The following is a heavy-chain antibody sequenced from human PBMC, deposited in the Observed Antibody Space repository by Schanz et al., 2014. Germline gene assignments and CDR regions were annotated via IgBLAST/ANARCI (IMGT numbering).Heavy chain of an antibody. Sequence: QVQLVESGGGVVQPGRSLRLSCAASGFNFSNYDIHWVRQAPGKGLEWVALIYYNGTNKYYADSVKGRFTISRDNSQNTRYLQMNTLRTEDPAVYSGAKELNRRGGQTNFYYYYGMDVWGQGTTVTVSS. J-gene: IGHJ6*02. CDR3: AKELNRRGGQTNFYYYYGMDV. D-gene: IGHD5-12*01. CDR1: GFNFSNYD. CDR2: IYYNGTNK. V-gene: IGHV3-30*18.